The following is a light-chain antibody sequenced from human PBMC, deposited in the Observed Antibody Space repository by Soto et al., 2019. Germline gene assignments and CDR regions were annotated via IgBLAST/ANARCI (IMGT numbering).Light chain of an antibody. CDR2: DAS. V-gene: IGKV1-13*02. CDR3: QQLMSYPIT. CDR1: QGIGSA. J-gene: IGKJ5*01. Sequence: AVQLTQSPSSLSASVGDRVTITCRASQGIGSALAWYQQKPGKAPKLLIYDASSLESGVPSRFSGSGSGTDFTLTISSLQPEDFATYYCQQLMSYPITFGQGTRLEI.